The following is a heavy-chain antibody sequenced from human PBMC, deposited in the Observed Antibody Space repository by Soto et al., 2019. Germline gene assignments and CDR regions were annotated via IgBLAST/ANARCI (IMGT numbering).Heavy chain of an antibody. CDR3: AKDMHSSSSGWIDC. CDR1: GYTFTSYG. CDR2: ISAYNGNT. D-gene: IGHD6-6*01. V-gene: IGHV1-18*01. Sequence: GASVKVSCKASGYTFTSYGISWVRQAPGQGLEWMGWISAYNGNTNYAQKLQGRVTMTTDTSTSTAYMELNSLRAEDTALYYCAKDMHSSSSGWIDCWGQGTLVTVSS. J-gene: IGHJ4*02.